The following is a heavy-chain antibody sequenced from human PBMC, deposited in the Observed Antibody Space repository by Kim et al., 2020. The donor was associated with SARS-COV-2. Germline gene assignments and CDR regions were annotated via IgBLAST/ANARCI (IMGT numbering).Heavy chain of an antibody. CDR1: GFIFDDYG. CDR2: ITWNGGSA. J-gene: IGHJ6*02. Sequence: GGSLRLSCAASGFIFDDYGMSWVRQAPGKGLEWVSGITWNGGSAGYADSVKGRFTISRDNAKNSLYLQMNSLRAEDTALYYCASLSLGEFYGEYGMDVWGQGTTVTVSS. D-gene: IGHD3-10*01. V-gene: IGHV3-20*04. CDR3: ASLSLGEFYGEYGMDV.